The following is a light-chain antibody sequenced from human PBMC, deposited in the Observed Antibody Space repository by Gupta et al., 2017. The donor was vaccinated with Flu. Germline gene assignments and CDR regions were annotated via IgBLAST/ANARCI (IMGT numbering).Light chain of an antibody. CDR2: GAS. CDR3: QQYGSSPLT. V-gene: IGKV3-20*01. Sequence: ERATLSCRASQSVRSSYLAWYQQKPGQAPRLLIYGASSTATGIPDRFSGSGSGTDFTLTISRLEPEDFAVYYCQQYGSSPLTFGQGTKVEAK. J-gene: IGKJ1*01. CDR1: QSVRSSY.